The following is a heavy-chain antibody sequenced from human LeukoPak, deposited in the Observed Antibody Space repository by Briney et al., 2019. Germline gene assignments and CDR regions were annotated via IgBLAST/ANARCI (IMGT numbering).Heavy chain of an antibody. Sequence: GGSLRLSCAASGFPFSNYAMSWLRQAPRKGLEWISVMNARATSPHYADSVKGRFTISRDNSKNTLYLQMDRLRVEDTAVYYCAKEAWFGELALDRWGQGTLVSVSS. J-gene: IGHJ5*02. CDR1: GFPFSNYA. V-gene: IGHV3-23*01. CDR3: AKEAWFGELALDR. CDR2: MNARATSP. D-gene: IGHD3-10*01.